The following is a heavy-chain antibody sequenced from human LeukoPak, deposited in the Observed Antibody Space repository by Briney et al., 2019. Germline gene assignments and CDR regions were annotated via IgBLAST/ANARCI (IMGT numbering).Heavy chain of an antibody. Sequence: ASVKVSCKASGYTFTGYYMHWVRQAPGQGLEWMGWINPNSGGTNYAQKFQGRVTMTRDTSISTAYMELSRLRSDDTAVYYCARDRRMLYASNWFDPWGQGTLVTVSS. V-gene: IGHV1-2*02. CDR3: ARDRRMLYASNWFDP. D-gene: IGHD2-8*01. CDR1: GYTFTGYY. CDR2: INPNSGGT. J-gene: IGHJ5*02.